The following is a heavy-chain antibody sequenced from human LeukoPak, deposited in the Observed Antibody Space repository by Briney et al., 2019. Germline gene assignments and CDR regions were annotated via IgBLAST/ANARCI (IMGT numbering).Heavy chain of an antibody. V-gene: IGHV4-59*02. Sequence: SETLSLTCTVSGGSVSSFYWSWIRQPPGKGLEWIGRISDSGSSNYNPSLKSRVTISVDTSKNQFSLKLTSVTAADTAVYYCARESERWPFDYWGQGTLVAVSS. CDR2: ISDSGSS. CDR1: GGSVSSFY. CDR3: ARESERWPFDY. J-gene: IGHJ4*02. D-gene: IGHD5-24*01.